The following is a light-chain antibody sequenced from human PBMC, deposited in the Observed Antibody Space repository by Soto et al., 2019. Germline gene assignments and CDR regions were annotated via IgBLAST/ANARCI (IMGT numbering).Light chain of an antibody. J-gene: IGKJ1*01. CDR2: ADS. CDR1: QSISNY. V-gene: IGKV1-39*01. Sequence: IQMTQSPPSLSASVGDRVAITCRSSQSISNYLDWYQVKPGKAPKLLIYADSSLQSGVPSRFSGSGSGTEFTLTISSLQAEDFATYYCHQNYNVPPWTFGQGTKVEI. CDR3: HQNYNVPPWT.